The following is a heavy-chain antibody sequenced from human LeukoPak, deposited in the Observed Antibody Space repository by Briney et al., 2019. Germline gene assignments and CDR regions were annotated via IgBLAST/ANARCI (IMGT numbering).Heavy chain of an antibody. Sequence: GGSLRLSCAASGFTFDDYAMHWVRQAPGKGLEWVSGISWNSGSIGYADSVKGRFTISRDNAKNSLYLQMNSLRAEDTALYYCAKDMQSTVAGTTYWGQGTLVTVSS. CDR1: GFTFDDYA. V-gene: IGHV3-9*01. CDR2: ISWNSGSI. CDR3: AKDMQSTVAGTTY. D-gene: IGHD6-19*01. J-gene: IGHJ4*02.